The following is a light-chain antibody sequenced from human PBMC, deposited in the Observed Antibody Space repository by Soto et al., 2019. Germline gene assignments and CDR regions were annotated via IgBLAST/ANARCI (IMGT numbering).Light chain of an antibody. CDR1: PSVTNY. V-gene: IGKV3D-15*01. CDR2: EAS. J-gene: IGKJ5*01. CDR3: QQYHNWPIT. Sequence: EIVLTQSPATLSLSPGERATLSCRASPSVTNYLAWYQQKPGQAPRLLIYEASSRATGIPARFSGSGSGTDFTLTISGLQSEDFAVYSCQQYHNWPITFGQGTRLEIK.